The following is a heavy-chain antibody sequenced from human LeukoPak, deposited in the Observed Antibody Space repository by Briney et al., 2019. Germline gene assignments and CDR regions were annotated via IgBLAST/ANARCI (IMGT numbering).Heavy chain of an antibody. CDR3: ARARLMNWFDP. V-gene: IGHV3-74*01. CDR1: GFTFSSYW. Sequence: GGPLRLSCAASGFTFSSYWMHWVRQAPGKGLVWVSRINSDGSSTNYAASVKGRFIISRDNAKNTLYLQMNSLRAEDTAVYYCARARLMNWFDPWGLGTLVTVSS. D-gene: IGHD2-8*01. CDR2: INSDGSST. J-gene: IGHJ5*02.